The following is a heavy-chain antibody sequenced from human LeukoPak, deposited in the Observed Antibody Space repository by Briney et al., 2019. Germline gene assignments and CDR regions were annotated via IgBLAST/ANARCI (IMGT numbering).Heavy chain of an antibody. CDR3: ARVWWHRVHWLDS. CDR2: IYTSGST. CDR1: GGSIISGSYY. Sequence: PSETLSLTCTVSGGSIISGSYYWTWIRQPPGKTLEWIGRIYTSGSTNYNTSVESRATISIDAADDQFSLRLSSATAADNATYYCARVWWHRVHWLDSWDQGTLVTVPS. D-gene: IGHD2-15*01. J-gene: IGHJ5*01. V-gene: IGHV4-61*02.